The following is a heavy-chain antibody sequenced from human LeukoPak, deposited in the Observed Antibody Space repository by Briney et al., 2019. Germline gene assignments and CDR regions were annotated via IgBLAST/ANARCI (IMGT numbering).Heavy chain of an antibody. Sequence: AGGSLRLSCAAYGFTFSSYGLQWVRQAPGKGLEWVAVIWYDGSSKYYTDSVKGRFTISRDNSKDTLYLQRNEDRAVYTGIYYCARSGGRGWYPADYWGQGTLVTVSS. J-gene: IGHJ4*02. D-gene: IGHD6-19*01. CDR1: GFTFSSYG. V-gene: IGHV3-33*01. CDR3: ARSGGRGWYPADY. CDR2: IWYDGSSK.